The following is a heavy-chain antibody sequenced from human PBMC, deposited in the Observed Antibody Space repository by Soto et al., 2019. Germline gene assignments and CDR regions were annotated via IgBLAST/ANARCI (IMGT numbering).Heavy chain of an antibody. J-gene: IGHJ5*02. D-gene: IGHD2-21*02. V-gene: IGHV4-31*03. Sequence: QVQLQESGPGLVEPSQTLSLTCNVSGDSINRGGSYWSWIRQHPEKGLEWIGYIYNSGSSYYNPSLQSRVTMSIDTTKNQFSLRLTSVTAADTAVYFCARGAAVTARWFDPWGQGTPVTVSS. CDR3: ARGAAVTARWFDP. CDR2: IYNSGSS. CDR1: GDSINRGGSY.